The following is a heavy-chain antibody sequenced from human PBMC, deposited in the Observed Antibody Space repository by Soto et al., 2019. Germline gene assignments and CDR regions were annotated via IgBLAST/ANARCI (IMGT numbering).Heavy chain of an antibody. CDR3: AKRDRRFDP. V-gene: IGHV3-23*01. J-gene: IGHJ5*02. CDR1: GITFNSYA. D-gene: IGHD3-22*01. CDR2: ISGSGDSA. Sequence: PGGSLRLSCIASGITFNSYAMGWVRRAPGKGLEWVSIISGSGDSAHYADSVKGRFTISRDNSKNTLYLQMNSLRAEDTAVYYCAKRDRRFDPWGQGTLVTVSS.